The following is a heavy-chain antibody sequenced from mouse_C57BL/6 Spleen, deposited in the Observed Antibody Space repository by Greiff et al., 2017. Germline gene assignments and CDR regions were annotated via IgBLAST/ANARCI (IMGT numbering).Heavy chain of an antibody. J-gene: IGHJ4*01. Sequence: EVHLVESGEGLVKPGGSLKLSCAASGFTFSSYAMSWVRQTPEKRLEWVAYISSGGDYIYYADTVKGRFTISRDNARNTLYLQMSSLKSEDTAMSYCTRDLYGVAMDYWGQGTSVTVSS. CDR1: GFTFSSYA. D-gene: IGHD1-1*01. CDR2: ISSGGDYI. CDR3: TRDLYGVAMDY. V-gene: IGHV5-9-1*02.